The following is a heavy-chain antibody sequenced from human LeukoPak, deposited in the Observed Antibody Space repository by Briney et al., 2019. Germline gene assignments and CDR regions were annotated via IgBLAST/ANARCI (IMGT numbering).Heavy chain of an antibody. J-gene: IGHJ6*02. D-gene: IGHD4-11*01. Sequence: PSETLSLTCAVFGGSFSGHYWSWIRQPPGKGLEWIGEINHRGSTTYNPSLKSRVTISVDTSKSQFSVKLSSLTAADTAVYYCARDRYSNSFYYYYAMDVWGQGTTVTVSS. V-gene: IGHV4-34*01. CDR2: INHRGST. CDR3: ARDRYSNSFYYYYAMDV. CDR1: GGSFSGHY.